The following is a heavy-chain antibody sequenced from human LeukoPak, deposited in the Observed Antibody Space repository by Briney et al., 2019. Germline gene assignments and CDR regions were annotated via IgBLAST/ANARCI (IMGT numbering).Heavy chain of an antibody. D-gene: IGHD2-2*01. Sequence: QSGGSLRLSCAACVFTFSVSAMQWVRQASGEGRVWVGRIRSKANTYATAYAASVRGRFTISRDNSNNTAYLQMNSLKTEDTAVYYCTRQRLVAAALEDFDYWGQGTLVTVSS. V-gene: IGHV3-73*01. J-gene: IGHJ4*02. CDR3: TRQRLVAAALEDFDY. CDR1: VFTFSVSA. CDR2: IRSKANTYAT.